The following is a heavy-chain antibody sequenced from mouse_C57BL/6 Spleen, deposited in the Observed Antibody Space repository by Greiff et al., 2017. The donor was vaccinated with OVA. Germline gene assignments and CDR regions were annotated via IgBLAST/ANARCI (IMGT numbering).Heavy chain of an antibody. D-gene: IGHD2-4*01. CDR3: ARSSDYDRGYYFDY. CDR1: GYTFTSYW. J-gene: IGHJ2*01. V-gene: IGHV1-64*01. Sequence: QVQLQQPGAELVKPGASVKLSCKASGYTFTSYWMHWVKQRPGQGLEWIGMIHPNSGSTNYNEKFKSKATLTVDKSSSTAYMQLSSLTSEDSAVYYCARSSDYDRGYYFDYWGQGTTLTVSS. CDR2: IHPNSGST.